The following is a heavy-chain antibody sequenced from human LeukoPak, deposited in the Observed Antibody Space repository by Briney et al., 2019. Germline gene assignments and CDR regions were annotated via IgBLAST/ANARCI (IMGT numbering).Heavy chain of an antibody. D-gene: IGHD1-26*01. CDR3: AKDGNDYGYMDV. J-gene: IGHJ6*03. CDR2: ISGSGGST. V-gene: IGHV3-23*01. CDR1: GFTFSSYA. Sequence: GGSLRLSCAASGFTFSSYAMSWVRQAPGKGLEWVSAISGSGGSTYYADSVKGRFTISRDNSKNTLYLRMNSLRAEDTAVYYCAKDGNDYGYMDVWGKGTTVTVSS.